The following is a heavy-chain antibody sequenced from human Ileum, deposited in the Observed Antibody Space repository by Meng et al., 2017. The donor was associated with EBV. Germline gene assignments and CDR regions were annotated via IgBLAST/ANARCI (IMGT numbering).Heavy chain of an antibody. J-gene: IGHJ5*02. V-gene: IGHV4-34*01. Sequence: VHLQKWGAGLLQPSDTLSLTCGVYGGSFSNYYGTWIRQPPGKGLEWIGEISHTGTTKYNPSLKNRVTISLDTSNNQFSLNLNSVTAADTALYYCARYGTCGANSFYCFDPWGQGTLVTVSS. CDR2: ISHTGTT. CDR3: ARYGTCGANSFYCFDP. CDR1: GGSFSNYY. D-gene: IGHD4-23*01.